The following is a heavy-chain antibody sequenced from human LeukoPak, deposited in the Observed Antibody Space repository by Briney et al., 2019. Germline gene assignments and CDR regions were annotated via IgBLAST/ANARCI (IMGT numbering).Heavy chain of an antibody. CDR1: GFTFSSYG. V-gene: IGHV3-30*18. CDR3: AKSPHALDI. J-gene: IGHJ3*02. Sequence: PGGSLRLSCAASGFTFSSYGMHWVRQAPGKGLEWVAVISYDGSNKYYADSVKGRFTISRDNSKNTLYLQMNSLRAEDTAVYYCAKSPHALDIWGQGTMVTVSS. CDR2: ISYDGSNK.